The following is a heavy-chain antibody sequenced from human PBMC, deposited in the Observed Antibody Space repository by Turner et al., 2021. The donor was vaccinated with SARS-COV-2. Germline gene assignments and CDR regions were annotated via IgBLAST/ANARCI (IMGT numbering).Heavy chain of an antibody. V-gene: IGHV3-7*01. CDR1: GFTFSRHW. Sequence: EVQLVESGGGLVQPGGSLSLSCAAPGFTFSRHWMSWGRQAPGKGLEWVANIKQDGSEKYYVDSVKGRFTISIDNAKNSLYLQMNSLRAEDTAVYYCARDSAFYDFWSGYYTGRENPYFDCWGQGTLVTVSS. J-gene: IGHJ4*02. CDR3: ARDSAFYDFWSGYYTGRENPYFDC. D-gene: IGHD3-3*01. CDR2: IKQDGSEK.